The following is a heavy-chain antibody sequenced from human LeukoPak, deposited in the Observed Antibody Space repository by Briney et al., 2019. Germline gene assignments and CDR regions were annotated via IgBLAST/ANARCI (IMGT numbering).Heavy chain of an antibody. Sequence: GGSLRLSCAASGFTFSSYAMSWVRQAPGKGLEWVSGISGSGDNTYYADSVKGRFTISRDNSKNTLYLQMNSLRAEDTAVYYCAKDRYDFWSGSNPTGFDPWGQGTLVTVSS. CDR1: GFTFSSYA. J-gene: IGHJ5*02. D-gene: IGHD3-3*01. CDR2: ISGSGDNT. V-gene: IGHV3-23*01. CDR3: AKDRYDFWSGSNPTGFDP.